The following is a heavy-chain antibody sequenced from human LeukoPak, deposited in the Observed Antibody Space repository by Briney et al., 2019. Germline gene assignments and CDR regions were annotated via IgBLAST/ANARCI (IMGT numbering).Heavy chain of an antibody. CDR3: ARARPEVWSPDF. J-gene: IGHJ4*02. CDR1: GFTFSSYN. CDR2: ISGSGGTI. D-gene: IGHD2-8*02. V-gene: IGHV3-48*04. Sequence: PGGSLRLSCAASGFTFSSYNMNGVRLAPGKGLERVSGISGSGGTIYYADSVKGRFTISRDDAKNSLYLQMNSLRAEDTAVYYCARARPEVWSPDFWGQGTLVTVSS.